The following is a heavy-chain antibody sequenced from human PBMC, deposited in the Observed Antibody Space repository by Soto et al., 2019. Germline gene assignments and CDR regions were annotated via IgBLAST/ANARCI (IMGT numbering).Heavy chain of an antibody. D-gene: IGHD3-22*01. CDR3: AREGGITMIVVVTHDAFAI. CDR2: VYYSGSP. CDR1: GDSISSGSYY. V-gene: IGHV4-61*01. Sequence: SETLSLTCTVSGDSISSGSYYWSWIRQPPGKGLEWIAYVYYSGSPNYNPSLKSRITINPDTSKNQFSLQLNSVTPEDTAVYYCAREGGITMIVVVTHDAFAIWGQGTMVTVSS. J-gene: IGHJ3*02.